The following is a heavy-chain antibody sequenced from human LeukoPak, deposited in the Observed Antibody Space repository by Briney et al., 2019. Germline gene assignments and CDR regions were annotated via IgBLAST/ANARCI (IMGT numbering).Heavy chain of an antibody. CDR1: GFTFSSYS. CDR3: ARDLDWSFDY. CDR2: ISGSSNSI. V-gene: IGHV3-21*06. Sequence: GGSLRLSCAASGFTFSSYSMNWVRQAPGKGLEWISYISGSSNSINYADSVKGRFTISRDNAKNSLYLEMNSLRAEDTAVYYCARDLDWSFDYWGQGTTVTVSS. J-gene: IGHJ4*03. D-gene: IGHD3/OR15-3a*01.